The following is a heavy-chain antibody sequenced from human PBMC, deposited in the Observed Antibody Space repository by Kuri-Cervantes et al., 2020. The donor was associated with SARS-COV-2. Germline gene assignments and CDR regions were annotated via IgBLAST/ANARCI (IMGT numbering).Heavy chain of an antibody. CDR1: GYTFTYCS. CDR3: ARDPVPQDVFVYYYYGMDV. Sequence: ASVKVSCKASGYTFTYCSLHWLQQAPGQGLERMRWITLYNGNINYAKKFQSRVTITRDMSLRTAYIELSSLRSEDTAVYYCARDPVPQDVFVYYYYGMDVWGQGTTVTVSS. CDR2: ITLYNGNI. D-gene: IGHD3-10*02. V-gene: IGHV1-68*02. J-gene: IGHJ6*02.